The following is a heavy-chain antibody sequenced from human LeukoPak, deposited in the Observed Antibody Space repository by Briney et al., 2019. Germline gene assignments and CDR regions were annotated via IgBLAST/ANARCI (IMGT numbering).Heavy chain of an antibody. Sequence: GRSLRLSCAASGFIFDTYGMLWVRQAPGKGLEWVAVIAYDGSNKVYADSVKGRFTISRDNSKNTLYLQMNGLRGEDTAVYYCAKEKAIAAINYGLDVWGQGTTVTVSS. J-gene: IGHJ6*02. CDR1: GFIFDTYG. D-gene: IGHD5-24*01. CDR2: IAYDGSNK. CDR3: AKEKAIAAINYGLDV. V-gene: IGHV3-30*18.